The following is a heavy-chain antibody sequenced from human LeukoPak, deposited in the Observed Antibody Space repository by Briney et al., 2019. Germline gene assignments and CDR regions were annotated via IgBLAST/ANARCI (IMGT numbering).Heavy chain of an antibody. CDR1: GFTFSSYW. Sequence: GGSPRLSCAASGFTFSSYWMSWVRQAPGKGLEWVANIKQDGSEIYYVDSVKGRFTISRDNAKNSLYLQMNGLRAEDTAVYYCARGLYCSGGSCYGLYYFDYWGQGTLVTVSS. CDR2: IKQDGSEI. V-gene: IGHV3-7*01. CDR3: ARGLYCSGGSCYGLYYFDY. D-gene: IGHD2-15*01. J-gene: IGHJ4*02.